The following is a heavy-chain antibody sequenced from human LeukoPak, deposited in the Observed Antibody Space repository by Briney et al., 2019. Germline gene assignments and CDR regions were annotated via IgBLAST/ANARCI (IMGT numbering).Heavy chain of an antibody. Sequence: ASVKVSCKASGYTFTGYYMHWVRQAPGQGLEWMGWINPNSGGTNYAQKFQGWVTMTRDTSISTAYMELSRLGSDDTAVYYCARDKRRSDYYGSGSYYPDAFDIWGQGTMVTVSS. D-gene: IGHD3-10*01. CDR2: INPNSGGT. J-gene: IGHJ3*02. V-gene: IGHV1-2*04. CDR1: GYTFTGYY. CDR3: ARDKRRSDYYGSGSYYPDAFDI.